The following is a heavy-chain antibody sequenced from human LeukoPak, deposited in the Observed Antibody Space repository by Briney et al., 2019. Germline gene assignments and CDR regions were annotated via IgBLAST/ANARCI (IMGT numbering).Heavy chain of an antibody. CDR3: AKDGGSDPDSFDI. J-gene: IGHJ3*02. CDR2: ISGGGGST. D-gene: IGHD2-15*01. V-gene: IGHV3-23*01. CDR1: GFTFSTYA. Sequence: GGSLRLSCAASGFTFSTYAMSWIRQAPGKGLEWVSAISGGGGSTYYADSVKGRFTISRDNSKNTLYLQMNSLRAEDTAVYYCAKDGGSDPDSFDIWGQGTMVTVSS.